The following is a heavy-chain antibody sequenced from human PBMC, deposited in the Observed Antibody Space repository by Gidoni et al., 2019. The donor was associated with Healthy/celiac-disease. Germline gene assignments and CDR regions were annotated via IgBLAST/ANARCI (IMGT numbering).Heavy chain of an antibody. D-gene: IGHD1-26*01. CDR2: ISYDGSNK. CDR3: ARGSEEEGVTGSGSPFPNEMLDY. Sequence: VQLVESGGGVVQPGRSLSLYCAATGFTFSSYAMQWVSQAPGKGLEWVAVISYDGSNKYYADSVKGRFTISRDNSKNTLYLQMNSLRAEDTAVYYCARGSEEEGVTGSGSPFPNEMLDYWGQGTLVTVSS. V-gene: IGHV3-30*04. CDR1: GFTFSSYA. J-gene: IGHJ4*02.